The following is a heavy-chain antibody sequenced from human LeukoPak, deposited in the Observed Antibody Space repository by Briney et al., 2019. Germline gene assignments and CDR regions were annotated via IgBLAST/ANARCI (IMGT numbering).Heavy chain of an antibody. CDR2: IYYSGST. CDR3: ARAPGEIAARQHAFDI. V-gene: IGHV4-39*07. CDR1: GGSISSSSYY. J-gene: IGHJ3*02. D-gene: IGHD6-6*01. Sequence: SETLSLTCTVSGGSISSSSYYWGWIRQPPGKGLEWIGSIYYSGSTYYNPSLKSRFTISVDTSKNQFSLKLSSVTAADTAVYYCARAPGEIAARQHAFDIWGQGTMVTVSS.